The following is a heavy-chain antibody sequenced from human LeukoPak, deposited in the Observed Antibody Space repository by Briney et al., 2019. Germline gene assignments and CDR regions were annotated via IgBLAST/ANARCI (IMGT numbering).Heavy chain of an antibody. CDR3: ASVSAVAINDFDY. Sequence: ASVKVSCKASGYTFTGYYTHWVRQAPGQGLGWMGWINPNSGGTNYAQKFQGRVTMTRDTSISTAYMELSRLRSDDTAVYYCASVSAVAINDFDYWGQGTLVTVSS. CDR1: GYTFTGYY. V-gene: IGHV1-2*02. J-gene: IGHJ4*02. D-gene: IGHD6-19*01. CDR2: INPNSGGT.